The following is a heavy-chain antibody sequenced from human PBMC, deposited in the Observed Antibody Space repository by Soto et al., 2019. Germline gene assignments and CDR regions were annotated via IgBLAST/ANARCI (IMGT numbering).Heavy chain of an antibody. Sequence: SETLSLTCTVSGGSISSSSYYWGWIRQPPGKGLEWIGSIYYSGSTYYNPSLKSRVTISVDTSKNQFSLKLSSVTAADTAVYYCARDMILWFGETIGYYYYGMDVWGQGTTVTVSS. CDR3: ARDMILWFGETIGYYYYGMDV. CDR1: GGSISSSSYY. D-gene: IGHD3-10*01. J-gene: IGHJ6*02. CDR2: IYYSGST. V-gene: IGHV4-39*02.